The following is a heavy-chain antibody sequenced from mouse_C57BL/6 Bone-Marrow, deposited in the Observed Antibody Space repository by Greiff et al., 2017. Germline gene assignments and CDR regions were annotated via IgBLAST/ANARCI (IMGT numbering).Heavy chain of an antibody. J-gene: IGHJ1*03. D-gene: IGHD1-1*01. CDR3: VRNDYGSSYVHFDV. V-gene: IGHV10-3*01. Sequence: EVMLVESGGGLVQPKGSLKLSCAASGFTFNTYAMHWVRQAPGKGLEWVARIRSKSSNYATYYADSVKDRFTISRDDSRSMLYLQMNKLKTEDTAMYYCVRNDYGSSYVHFDVWGTGTTVTVSS. CDR2: IRSKSSNYAT. CDR1: GFTFNTYA.